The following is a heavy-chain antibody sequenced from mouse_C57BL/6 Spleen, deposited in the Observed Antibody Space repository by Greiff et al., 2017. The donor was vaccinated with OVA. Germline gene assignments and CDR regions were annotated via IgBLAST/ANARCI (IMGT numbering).Heavy chain of an antibody. CDR3: VDSSGYNGYFDV. CDR1: GYAFSSSW. CDR2: IYPGDGDT. V-gene: IGHV1-82*01. D-gene: IGHD3-2*02. Sequence: VQLQQSGPELVKPGASVKISCKASGYAFSSSWMNWVKQRPGKGLEWIGRIYPGDGDTNYNGKFKGKATLTADKSSSTAYMQLSSLTSEDSAVYVCVDSSGYNGYFDVWGTGTTVTVSS. J-gene: IGHJ1*03.